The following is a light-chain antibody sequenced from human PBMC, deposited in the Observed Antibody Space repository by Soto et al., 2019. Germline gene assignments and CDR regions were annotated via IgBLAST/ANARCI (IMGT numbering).Light chain of an antibody. CDR1: QGISSY. CDR2: AAS. Sequence: DIQMTQSPSSLSASVGDRVTITCRASQGISSYLNWYQQKPGKAPKLLIYAASSLQSGVPSRFSGSGSGTDFTLTISSLQPADFATYYCQQSYSTPLMYTFGQGTKLEIK. CDR3: QQSYSTPLMYT. V-gene: IGKV1-39*01. J-gene: IGKJ2*01.